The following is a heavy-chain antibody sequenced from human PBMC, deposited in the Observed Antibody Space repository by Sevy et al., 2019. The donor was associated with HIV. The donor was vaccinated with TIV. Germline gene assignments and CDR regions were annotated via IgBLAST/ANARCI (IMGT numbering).Heavy chain of an antibody. CDR1: GFPFSSYG. D-gene: IGHD6-6*01. CDR2: ISDISSAI. V-gene: IGHV3-48*01. J-gene: IGHJ6*02. CDR3: ARGLAALPGYYYGMDV. Sequence: LSLTCAASGFPFSSYGMNWVRQAPGKGLEWVSYISDISSAIYYADSVKGRFTISRDNAKKSLYLQMNSLRAEDTAVYYCARGLAALPGYYYGMDVWGQGTTVTVSS.